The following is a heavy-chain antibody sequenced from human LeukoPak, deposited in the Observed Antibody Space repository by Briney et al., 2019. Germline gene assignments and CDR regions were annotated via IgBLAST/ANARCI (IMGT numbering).Heavy chain of an antibody. CDR3: SRNGLVDFDY. J-gene: IGHJ4*02. CDR2: IRRRAYGGVA. Sequence: PGQSLRLSCTTSGFAFDDFATRWVRQPAGEGLEWVGFIRRRAYGGVAGYAASVKGRFIISRDDSTGIAYLQMNSLKTEDTAVYYCSRNGLVDFDYWGQGSRVSVSP. CDR1: GFAFDDFA. V-gene: IGHV3-49*04.